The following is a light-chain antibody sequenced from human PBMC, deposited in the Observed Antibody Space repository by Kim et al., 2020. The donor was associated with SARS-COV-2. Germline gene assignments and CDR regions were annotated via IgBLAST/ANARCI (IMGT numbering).Light chain of an antibody. CDR2: YDI. CDR3: QVWDSTSDHPRV. CDR1: NIGSKS. J-gene: IGLJ3*02. V-gene: IGLV3-21*04. Sequence: PGKTARITCGGNNIGSKSVPWYQQKPGQAPVLVIYYDIDRPSGIPERFSGSNSGNTATLTISRVEAGDEADYYCQVWDSTSDHPRVFGGGTQLTVL.